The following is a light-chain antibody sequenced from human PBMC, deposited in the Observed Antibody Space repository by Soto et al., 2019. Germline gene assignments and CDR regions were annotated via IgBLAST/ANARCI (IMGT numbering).Light chain of an antibody. CDR3: SSYTSSSTLDV. CDR2: EVS. Sequence: QSALTQPACVSGSPGQSMTISCTGTSSDVGGYNYVSWYQQHPGKAPKLMIYEVSNRPSGVSNRFSGSKSGNTASLTISGLQAEDEADYHCSSYTSSSTLDVFGTGTKVTVL. CDR1: SSDVGGYNY. V-gene: IGLV2-14*01. J-gene: IGLJ1*01.